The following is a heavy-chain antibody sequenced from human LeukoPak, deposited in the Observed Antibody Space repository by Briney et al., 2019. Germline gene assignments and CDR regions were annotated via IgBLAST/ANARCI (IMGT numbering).Heavy chain of an antibody. D-gene: IGHD3-16*01. J-gene: IGHJ4*02. Sequence: PSETLSLTCTVSDDSISDYYRGWIRQPPGRGLEWIGYFHNSGTSTYNPSLKSRVTISADTSKNQFSLKLNSLTTADTAVYYCTRGAGWLIDYWGQGILVTVSS. CDR1: DDSISDYY. CDR2: FHNSGTS. V-gene: IGHV4-59*01. CDR3: TRGAGWLIDY.